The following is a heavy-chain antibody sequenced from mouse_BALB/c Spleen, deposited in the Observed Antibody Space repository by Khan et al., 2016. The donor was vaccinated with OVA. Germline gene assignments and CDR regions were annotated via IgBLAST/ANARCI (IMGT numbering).Heavy chain of an antibody. J-gene: IGHJ4*01. CDR1: GFTFTNYG. Sequence: QIQLVQSGPELKKPGETVQISCKASGFTFTNYGMNWVRQAPGKGLKWMGWINTYTGEPTFTDDFKGRFAFSLETSASTAYLQINSLKNEDTATYFCARVCYNGTMDFWGQGTSVTVSS. D-gene: IGHD2-12*01. V-gene: IGHV9-3-1*01. CDR3: ARVCYNGTMDF. CDR2: INTYTGEP.